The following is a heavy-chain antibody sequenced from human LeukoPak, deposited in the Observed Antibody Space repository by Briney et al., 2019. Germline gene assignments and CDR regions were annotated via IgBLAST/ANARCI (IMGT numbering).Heavy chain of an antibody. V-gene: IGHV3-30-3*01. J-gene: IGHJ4*02. Sequence: GGSLRLSCAASGFTFSSYAMHWVRQAPGKGLEWVAVISYDGSNEYYADSGKGRFTISRDNSKNTLYLQMDSLRAEDTGVYHCAREKLSFFDSSGYFDYWGQGTLVTVSS. CDR1: GFTFSSYA. D-gene: IGHD3-22*01. CDR2: ISYDGSNE. CDR3: AREKLSFFDSSGYFDY.